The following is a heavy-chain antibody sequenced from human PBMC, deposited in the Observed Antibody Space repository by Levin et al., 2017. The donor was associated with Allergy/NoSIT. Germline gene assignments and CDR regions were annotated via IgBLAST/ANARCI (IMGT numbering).Heavy chain of an antibody. CDR3: ARSGTYYYYYGMDV. CDR1: GFTFSSYW. V-gene: IGHV3-7*01. J-gene: IGHJ6*02. CDR2: IKQDGSEK. D-gene: IGHD3-10*01. Sequence: GESLKISCAASGFTFSSYWMSWVRQAPGKGLEWVANIKQDGSEKYYVDSVKGRFTISRDNAKNSLYLQMNSLRAEDTAVYYCARSGTYYYYYGMDVWGQGTTVTVSS.